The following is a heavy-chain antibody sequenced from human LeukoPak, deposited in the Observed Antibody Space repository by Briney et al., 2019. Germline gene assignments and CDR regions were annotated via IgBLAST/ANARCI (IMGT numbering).Heavy chain of an antibody. CDR2: IYDSGST. CDR3: ALYSSSSDY. CDR1: GGSTSNYY. J-gene: IGHJ4*02. V-gene: IGHV4-59*01. Sequence: SETLSLTCTVSGGSTSNYYWSWIRQPPGKGLEWIGFIYDSGSTYYNPSLKSRVTISVDTSKNQFSLKLSSVTAADTAMYYCALYSSSSDYWGQGTLVTVSS. D-gene: IGHD6-6*01.